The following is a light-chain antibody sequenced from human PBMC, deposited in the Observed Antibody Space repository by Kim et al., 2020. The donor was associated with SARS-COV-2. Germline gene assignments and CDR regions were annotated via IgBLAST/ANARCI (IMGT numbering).Light chain of an antibody. Sequence: GQSITISCTGTSSDVGSHNIVSWYQQHPGKVPKLMIFEVTKRPSGVSNRFSGSKSGNTASLTISGLQAEDEADYYCCSYAGSSTWVFGGGTQLTVL. CDR3: CSYAGSSTWV. CDR2: EVT. V-gene: IGLV2-23*02. J-gene: IGLJ3*02. CDR1: SSDVGSHNI.